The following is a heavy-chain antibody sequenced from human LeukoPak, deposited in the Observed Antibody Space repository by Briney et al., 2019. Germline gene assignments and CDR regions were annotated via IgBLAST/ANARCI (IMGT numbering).Heavy chain of an antibody. J-gene: IGHJ4*02. CDR3: ARIDYGSGSYYDY. V-gene: IGHV3-21*01. CDR2: ISSSSSYI. D-gene: IGHD3-10*01. CDR1: GFTFSSYS. Sequence: GGSLRLSCAASGFTFSSYSMNLVRQAPGKGLEWVSSISSSSSYIYYADSVKGRFTISRDNAKNSLYLQMNSLRAEDTAVYYCARIDYGSGSYYDYWGQGTLVTVSS.